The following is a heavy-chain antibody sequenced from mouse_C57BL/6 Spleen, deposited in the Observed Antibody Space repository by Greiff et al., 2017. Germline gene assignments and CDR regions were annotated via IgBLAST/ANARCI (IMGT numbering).Heavy chain of an antibody. CDR3: ARWCSDWYFDV. J-gene: IGHJ1*03. V-gene: IGHV1-18*01. D-gene: IGHD1-1*02. Sequence: DVQLQESGPELVQPGASVKIPCKASGYTFTDYNMDWVQQTHGKRLEWIGDINPNNGGTIYNQKFKGKATLTVDKSSSTAYMELRSLTSEDTAVYYCARWCSDWYFDVWGTGTTVTVSS. CDR1: GYTFTDYN. CDR2: INPNNGGT.